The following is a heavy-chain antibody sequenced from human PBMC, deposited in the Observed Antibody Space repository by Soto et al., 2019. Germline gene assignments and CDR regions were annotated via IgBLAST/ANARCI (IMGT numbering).Heavy chain of an antibody. D-gene: IGHD2-21*02. CDR2: IYYSGST. J-gene: IGHJ4*02. CDR1: GGSISSYY. V-gene: IGHV4-59*01. CDR3: ARGVSCGGDCFSGYFDY. Sequence: SETLSLTCTVSGGSISSYYWSWIRQPPGKGLEWIGYIYYSGSTNYNPSLKSRVTISVDTSKNQFSLKLSSVTAADTAVYYCARGVSCGGDCFSGYFDYWGQGTLVTVSS.